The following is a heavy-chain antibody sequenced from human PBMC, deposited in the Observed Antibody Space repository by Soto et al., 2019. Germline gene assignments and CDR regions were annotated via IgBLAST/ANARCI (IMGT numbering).Heavy chain of an antibody. CDR1: HFTFRRYA. D-gene: IGHD6-13*01. CDR2: ISNDGSNK. J-gene: IGHJ6*02. Sequence: HPGRSLRLPCTASHFTFRRYAMHWARQAPGKGLEWVAVISNDGSNKYYADSVKGRFTISRDNSKNTLYLQMNSLRAEDTAVYYCARDQGIAAAAASYYGMDVWGQGTTVTVSS. V-gene: IGHV3-30-3*01. CDR3: ARDQGIAAAAASYYGMDV.